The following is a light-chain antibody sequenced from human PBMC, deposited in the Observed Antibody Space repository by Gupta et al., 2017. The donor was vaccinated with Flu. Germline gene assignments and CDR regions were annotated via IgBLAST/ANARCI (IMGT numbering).Light chain of an antibody. J-gene: IGLJ1*01. V-gene: IGLV1-44*01. CDR2: SHN. Sequence: QSVPNQPPSASGTLGQRVSISCSGGRSNIGSNTVNWYQHVPGTAPRLLIHSHNQRPSGVPDRFSASTSGTSASLAIRGLQTEDEGFYYCASWDDSLDGYVFGTGTEVTVL. CDR1: RSNIGSNT. CDR3: ASWDDSLDGYV.